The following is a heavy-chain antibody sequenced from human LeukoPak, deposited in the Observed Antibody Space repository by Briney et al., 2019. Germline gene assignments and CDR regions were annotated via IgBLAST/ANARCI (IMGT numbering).Heavy chain of an antibody. D-gene: IGHD2-15*01. CDR1: GFTVSSNF. V-gene: IGHV3-66*01. CDR3: ARGGVVVAAIDAFDI. CDR2: IYSGGST. J-gene: IGHJ3*02. Sequence: PGGSLRLSCAASGFTVSSNFMSWVRQAPGKGLEWVSLIYSGGSTYYADSVKGRFTISRDISKNTLFLQLNSLRAEDTAAYYCARGGVVVAAIDAFDIWGQGTLVTVSS.